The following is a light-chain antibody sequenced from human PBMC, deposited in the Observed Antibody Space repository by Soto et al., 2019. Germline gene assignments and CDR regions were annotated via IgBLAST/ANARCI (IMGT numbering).Light chain of an antibody. CDR2: DVS. V-gene: IGLV2-14*03. CDR3: SSFTGSNYV. CDR1: ISDVGGYNF. Sequence: QSALTQPASVSGSPGQSITISCTGTISDVGGYNFVSWYQQYPGKAPKLMICDVSNRPSGVSNRFSGSKSGNTASLTISGLQAEDDADYYCSSFTGSNYVFGTGNKVTVL. J-gene: IGLJ1*01.